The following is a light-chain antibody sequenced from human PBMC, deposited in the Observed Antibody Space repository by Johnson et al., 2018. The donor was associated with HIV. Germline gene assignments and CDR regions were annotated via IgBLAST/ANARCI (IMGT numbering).Light chain of an antibody. CDR2: END. CDR3: GTWDNSLSAV. CDR1: TSNIGNNY. Sequence: QAALTQPPSVSAAPGQKVTISCSGSTSNIGNNYVSWYQQLPGTAPSLLIYENDKRPSGIPYRFSGSKSGTSATLGITGLQTGDEADYYCGTWDNSLSAVFGTGTKVTVL. V-gene: IGLV1-51*02. J-gene: IGLJ1*01.